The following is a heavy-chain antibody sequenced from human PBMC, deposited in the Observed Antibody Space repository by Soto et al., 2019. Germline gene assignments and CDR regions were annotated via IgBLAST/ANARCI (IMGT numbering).Heavy chain of an antibody. Sequence: ASVKVSCKGSGYTFIGDGISWVRQATGQGLEWMGWISTHDGNTYYTQNFQGRVTMTSDTPTSTAYMELRSLRSDDTAFYYCVRDEISSAGLDPWGQGTLVTVSS. CDR2: ISTHDGNT. V-gene: IGHV1-18*01. CDR1: GYTFIGDG. CDR3: VRDEISSAGLDP. J-gene: IGHJ5*02.